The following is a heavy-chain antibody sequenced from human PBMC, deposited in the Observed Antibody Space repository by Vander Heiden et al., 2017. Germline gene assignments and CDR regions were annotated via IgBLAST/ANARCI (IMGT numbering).Heavy chain of an antibody. D-gene: IGHD2-8*01. CDR2: MSTSSRSI. J-gene: IGHJ3*02. V-gene: IGHV3-48*01. CDR3: ARDLNGNGAFDI. CDR1: GFPFSTSS. Sequence: EVPLVEPGEGWVQPGGSLSPSCPASGFPFSTSSMHWVRQAPGKGLEWISFMSTSSRSIYYADSVKDRFTISRDNAQKLLYLQMNSLRAEDTAVYYCARDLNGNGAFDIWGQGTMVTVSS.